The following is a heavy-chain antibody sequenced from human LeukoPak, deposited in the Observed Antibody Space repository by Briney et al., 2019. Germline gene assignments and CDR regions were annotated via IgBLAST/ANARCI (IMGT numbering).Heavy chain of an antibody. CDR3: ARDLGQLVGRYYYYYGMDV. D-gene: IGHD6-13*01. CDR1: GYTFTSYA. Sequence: ASVKVSCKASGYTFTSYAMHWVRQAPGQRLEWMGWINAGNGNTKYSQKFQGRVTITRDTSASTAYMELSSLRSEDTAVYYCARDLGQLVGRYYYYYGMDVWGQGTTVTVSS. V-gene: IGHV1-3*01. CDR2: INAGNGNT. J-gene: IGHJ6*02.